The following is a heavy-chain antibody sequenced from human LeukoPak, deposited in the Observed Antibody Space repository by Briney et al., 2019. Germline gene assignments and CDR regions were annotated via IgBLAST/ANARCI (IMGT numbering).Heavy chain of an antibody. CDR2: ISYDGSNK. CDR3: ARDRVYCGSTSCYAYYFDY. V-gene: IGHV3-30*03. Sequence: GRSLRLSCAASGFTFSSYGMHWVRQAPGKGLEWVAVISYDGSNKYYEDSVKGRFTISRDNSKNTLYLQMNSLRAEDTAVYYCARDRVYCGSTSCYAYYFDYWGQGTLVTVSS. J-gene: IGHJ4*02. CDR1: GFTFSSYG. D-gene: IGHD2-2*01.